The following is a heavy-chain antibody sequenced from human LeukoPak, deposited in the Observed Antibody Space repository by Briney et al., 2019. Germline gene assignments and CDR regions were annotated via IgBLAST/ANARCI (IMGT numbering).Heavy chain of an antibody. CDR3: ATGYGDYGNNFDY. Sequence: PGGSLRLSCAASGFTFSSYAMHWVRQAPGKGLEWVAVISYDGSNKYYADSVKGRFTISRDNSKNTLYLQMNSLRAEDTAVYYCATGYGDYGNNFDYWGQGTLVTVSS. V-gene: IGHV3-30-3*01. J-gene: IGHJ4*02. D-gene: IGHD4-17*01. CDR2: ISYDGSNK. CDR1: GFTFSSYA.